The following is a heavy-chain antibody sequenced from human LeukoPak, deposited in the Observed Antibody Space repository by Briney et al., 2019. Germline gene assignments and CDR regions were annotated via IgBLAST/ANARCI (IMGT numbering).Heavy chain of an antibody. V-gene: IGHV4-34*01. CDR3: ARRKYGSGSRPLCMDV. CDR2: INHSGST. D-gene: IGHD3-10*01. J-gene: IGHJ6*02. CDR1: GGSFSDYY. Sequence: SETLSLTCAVYGGSFSDYYWSWIRQPPGKGLEWIGEINHSGSTNYNPSLKSRVTISVDTSKNQFSLKLSSVTAADTAVYYCARRKYGSGSRPLCMDVWGQGTTVTVSS.